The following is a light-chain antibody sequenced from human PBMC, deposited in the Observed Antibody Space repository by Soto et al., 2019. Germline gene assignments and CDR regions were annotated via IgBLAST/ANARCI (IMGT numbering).Light chain of an antibody. J-gene: IGKJ1*01. CDR3: QHYGGSSWT. CDR2: GAS. CDR1: QGVTSRY. V-gene: IGKV3-20*01. Sequence: EIVLTQSPGTLSLSPGERATLSCRASQGVTSRYLAWYQQKPGQAPRLLIFGASSRATGIPDRFSGSGSGTDFTLTISRLEPEDFAVYYCQHYGGSSWTFGQGTKV.